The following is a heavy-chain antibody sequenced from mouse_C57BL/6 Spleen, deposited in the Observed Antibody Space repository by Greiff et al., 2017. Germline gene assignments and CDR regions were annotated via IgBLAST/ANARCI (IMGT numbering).Heavy chain of an antibody. CDR3: ARSFYDYQFAY. CDR2: ISSGSSTI. J-gene: IGHJ3*01. V-gene: IGHV5-17*01. CDR1: GFTFSDYG. D-gene: IGHD2-4*01. Sequence: DVMLVESGGGLVKPGGSLKLSCAASGFTFSDYGMHWVRQAPEKGLEWVAYISSGSSTIYYADTVKGRFTISRDNAKNTLFLQMTSLRSEDTAMYYCARSFYDYQFAYWGQGTLVTVSA.